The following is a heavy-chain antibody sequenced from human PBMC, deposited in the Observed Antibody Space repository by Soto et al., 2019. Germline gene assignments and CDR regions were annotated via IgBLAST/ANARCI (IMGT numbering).Heavy chain of an antibody. CDR1: GFTFSSYA. CDR3: VKGSRWLHFNWYFDI. CDR2: ISTIGGRT. J-gene: IGHJ2*01. Sequence: GGSLRLSCSASGFTFSSYAMHWVRQAPGKGLEYVSAISTIGGRTYFADSVKGRFTISRDNSKNTVYLQMSSLRAEDTAVYYCVKGSRWLHFNWYFDIWGRGTLVTVSS. D-gene: IGHD6-13*01. V-gene: IGHV3-64D*06.